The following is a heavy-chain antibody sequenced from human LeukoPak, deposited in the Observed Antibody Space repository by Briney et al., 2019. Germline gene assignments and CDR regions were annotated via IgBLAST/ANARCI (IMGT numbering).Heavy chain of an antibody. CDR2: IYYSGST. D-gene: IGHD5-18*01. V-gene: IGHV4-30-4*08. CDR1: GGSISSGDYY. CDR3: ARRGYSYGNFDY. Sequence: SETLSPTCTVSGGSISSGDYYWSWIRQPPGKGLEWIGYIYYSGSTYYNPSLKSRVTISVDTSKNQFSLKLSSVTAADTAVYYCARRGYSYGNFDYWGQGTLVTVSS. J-gene: IGHJ4*02.